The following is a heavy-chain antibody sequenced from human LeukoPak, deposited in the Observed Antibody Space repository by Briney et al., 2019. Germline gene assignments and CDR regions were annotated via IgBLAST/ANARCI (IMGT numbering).Heavy chain of an antibody. CDR1: GFTFSSYW. CDR3: ARDLSSSWYSGAYYYYYMDV. CDR2: IKQDGSEK. D-gene: IGHD1-26*01. Sequence: GGSLRLSCAASGFTFSSYWMSWVRQAPGKGLEWVANIKQDGSEKYYVDSVKGRFIISRDNAKNSLYLQMNSLRAEDTAVYYCARDLSSSWYSGAYYYYYMDVWGKGTTVTVSS. J-gene: IGHJ6*03. V-gene: IGHV3-7*01.